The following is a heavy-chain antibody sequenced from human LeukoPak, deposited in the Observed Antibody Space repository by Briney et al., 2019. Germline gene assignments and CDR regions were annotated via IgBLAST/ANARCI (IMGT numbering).Heavy chain of an antibody. V-gene: IGHV1-18*01. CDR3: ARVTLHGLWFGQYAFDI. CDR2: ISAYNGNT. Sequence: GASVKVSCKASGYTFTSYGISWVRQAPGQGLEWMGWISAYNGNTNYAQKLQGRVTMTTDTSTSTAYMELRSLRSDDTAVYYCARVTLHGLWFGQYAFDIWGQGTMVTVSS. D-gene: IGHD3-10*01. J-gene: IGHJ3*02. CDR1: GYTFTSYG.